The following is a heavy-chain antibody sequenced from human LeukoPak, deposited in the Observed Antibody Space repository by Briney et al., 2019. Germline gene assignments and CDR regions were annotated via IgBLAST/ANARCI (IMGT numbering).Heavy chain of an antibody. V-gene: IGHV4-39*01. CDR1: GGSISSSSFY. CDR3: GKRSQAAAGRGIDY. J-gene: IGHJ4*02. D-gene: IGHD6-13*01. CDR2: MSNSGST. Sequence: SETLCLTCTVSGGSISSSSFYWGWIRQSPGKGLEWIGTMSNSGSTYYNPSLKSRVTISGDTAKNQFSLKLSSVTAADTAVYYCGKRSQAAAGRGIDYWGEGTLVTVSS.